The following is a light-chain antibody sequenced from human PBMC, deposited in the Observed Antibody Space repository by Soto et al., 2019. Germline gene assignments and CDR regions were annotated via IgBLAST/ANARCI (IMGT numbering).Light chain of an antibody. CDR3: ATWDDSLL. J-gene: IGLJ2*01. CDR1: SSNIGANL. V-gene: IGLV1-44*01. Sequence: QSVLTQPPSASGTPGQRVTISCSGSSSNIGANLVNWYQQFPGTAPKLLIYSNNQRPSGVPDRFSGSKSDTSASLAISGLQSEDEVDYYCATWDDSLLFGGGTKVTVL. CDR2: SNN.